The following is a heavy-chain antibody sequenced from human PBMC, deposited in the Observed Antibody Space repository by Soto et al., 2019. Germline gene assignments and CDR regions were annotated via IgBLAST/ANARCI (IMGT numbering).Heavy chain of an antibody. V-gene: IGHV1-69*13. D-gene: IGHD6-25*01. J-gene: IGHJ6*02. CDR2: IIPIFGTA. Sequence: ASVKVSCKASGGTFSSYAISWVRQAPGQGLEWMGGIIPIFGTANYAQKFQGRVTITADESTSTAYMELSSLRSEDTAVYYCARDHGSALGMDVWGQGTTVTVSS. CDR3: ARDHGSALGMDV. CDR1: GGTFSSYA.